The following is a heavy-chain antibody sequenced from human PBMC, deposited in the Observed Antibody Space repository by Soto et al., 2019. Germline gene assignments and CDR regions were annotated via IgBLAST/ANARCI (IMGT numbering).Heavy chain of an antibody. CDR3: ASLHGDARISV. CDR2: IYHSGST. V-gene: IGHV4-4*02. D-gene: IGHD4-17*01. CDR1: SGFISSSNW. J-gene: IGHJ4*02. Sequence: SETLSLSCAVSSGFISSSNWWRWVRQPQGKELEWIGEIYHSGSTNYNPSLKSRVTISVNKTKNQFSLKLSSVTAADTAEYYCASLHGDARISVWGQGTLVIVSS.